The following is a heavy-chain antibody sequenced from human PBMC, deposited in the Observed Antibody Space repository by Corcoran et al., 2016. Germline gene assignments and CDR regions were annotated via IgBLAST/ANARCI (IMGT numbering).Heavy chain of an antibody. CDR3: ARGRGKTYDQHWFDP. V-gene: IGHV5-51*01. Sequence: EVQLVQSGAEVKKPGESLKISCKASGYTFSNYWIAWVRQMPGKGLEWMAFIFPDDSDIRYSPSFQGQVTISVDKSITTAYLQWSSLKASDAAMYYCARGRGKTYDQHWFDPWGQGTLVTVSS. D-gene: IGHD3-16*01. J-gene: IGHJ5*02. CDR2: IFPDDSDI. CDR1: GYTFSNYW.